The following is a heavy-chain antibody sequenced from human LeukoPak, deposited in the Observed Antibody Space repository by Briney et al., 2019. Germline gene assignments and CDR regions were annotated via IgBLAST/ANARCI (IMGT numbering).Heavy chain of an antibody. V-gene: IGHV3-30-3*01. Sequence: RALRLSSAASGFTFSSYTLHWVRQAPRMGLEWVAVISYDGSNTYYTDSVKSRFTISRDNSKNKLYLQMNSLRAEDSAVYYRTRDPNGGSGHYYDYWGQGTLVTVSS. CDR3: TRDPNGGSGHYYDY. D-gene: IGHD3-22*01. J-gene: IGHJ4*02. CDR2: ISYDGSNT. CDR1: GFTFSSYT.